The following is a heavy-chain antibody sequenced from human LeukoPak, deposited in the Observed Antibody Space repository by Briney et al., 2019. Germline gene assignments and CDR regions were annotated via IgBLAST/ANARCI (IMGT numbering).Heavy chain of an antibody. D-gene: IGHD3-16*02. Sequence: AGGSLRLSCAASGFTFSNYWMHWVRQAPGKGLVWVLRINRDGSSTGYADSVKGRFTISRDNAKNTLYLQMNSLRAEDTAVYYCVRDYQSGFDMWGQGTMVTVSS. CDR1: GFTFSNYW. V-gene: IGHV3-74*01. CDR3: VRDYQSGFDM. J-gene: IGHJ3*02. CDR2: INRDGSST.